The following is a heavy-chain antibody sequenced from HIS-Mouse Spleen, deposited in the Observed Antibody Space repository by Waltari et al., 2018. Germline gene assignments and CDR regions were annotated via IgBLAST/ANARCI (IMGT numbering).Heavy chain of an antibody. CDR2: IIPIFGTA. Sequence: QVQLVQSGAEVKKPASSVNVSCKASGCTFSSYAISWVRPAPGQGLEWTGGIIPIFGTANYAQKFQGRVTITADESTSTAYMELSSLRSEDTAVYYCARGGYAEYSGSYFDYWGQGTLVTVSS. CDR1: GCTFSSYA. V-gene: IGHV1-69*01. CDR3: ARGGYAEYSGSYFDY. D-gene: IGHD1-26*01. J-gene: IGHJ4*02.